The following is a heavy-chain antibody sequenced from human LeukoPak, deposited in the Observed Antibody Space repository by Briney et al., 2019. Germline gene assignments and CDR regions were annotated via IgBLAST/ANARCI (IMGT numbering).Heavy chain of an antibody. CDR1: GYTFTGYY. CDR2: INPNSGGT. D-gene: IGHD5-12*01. J-gene: IGHJ1*01. CDR3: ATYDPLYFQH. V-gene: IGHV1-2*02. Sequence: GASVKVSCKASGYTFTGYYMHWVRQAPGQGLEWMGWINPNSGGTNYAQKFQGRVTMTRDTSISTAYMELSGLRSDDTAVYYCATYDPLYFQHWGQGTLVTVSS.